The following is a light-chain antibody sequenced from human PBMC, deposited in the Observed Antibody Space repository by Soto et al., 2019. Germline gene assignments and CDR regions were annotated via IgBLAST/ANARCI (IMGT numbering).Light chain of an antibody. Sequence: QSALTQPASVSGSPGQSITISCTGTSSDVGGYNYDSWYQQHPGKAPKPMIYDVSNRPSGVSNRFSGSKSGNTASLTISGLQADDEADYYCSSYTSSSTLLYVFGTGTKVTVL. J-gene: IGLJ1*01. V-gene: IGLV2-14*01. CDR2: DVS. CDR3: SSYTSSSTLLYV. CDR1: SSDVGGYNY.